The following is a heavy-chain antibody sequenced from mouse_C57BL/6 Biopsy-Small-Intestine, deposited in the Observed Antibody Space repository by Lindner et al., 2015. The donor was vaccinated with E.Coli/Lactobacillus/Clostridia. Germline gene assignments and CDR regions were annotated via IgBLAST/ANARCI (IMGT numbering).Heavy chain of an antibody. Sequence: VQLQESGAELVKPGASVKLSCQASGYTFTSYWMHWVKQRPGRGLEWIGRIDPNSAGTKYSEKFKSKATLTVDKPSSTAYMQLSSLTSEDSAVYYCARLSTQAGTMDYWGQGTSVTVSS. D-gene: IGHD3-2*02. CDR1: GYTFTSYW. CDR3: ARLSTQAGTMDY. J-gene: IGHJ4*01. CDR2: IDPNSAGT. V-gene: IGHV1-72*01.